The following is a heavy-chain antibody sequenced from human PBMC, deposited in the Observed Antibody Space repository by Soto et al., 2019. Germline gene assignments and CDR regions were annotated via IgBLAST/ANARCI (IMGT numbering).Heavy chain of an antibody. Sequence: QVQLQELGPGLVKPSGTLSLTCAVSGGSISSSNWWSWVRQPPGKGLEWIGEIYHSGSTNYNPSLTSRVTISVDKSKNQFSLKLSSVTAADTAVYYCARDSRTVVTLDDAFDIWGQGTMVTVSS. CDR2: IYHSGST. CDR1: GGSISSSNW. V-gene: IGHV4-4*02. CDR3: ARDSRTVVTLDDAFDI. D-gene: IGHD2-21*02. J-gene: IGHJ3*02.